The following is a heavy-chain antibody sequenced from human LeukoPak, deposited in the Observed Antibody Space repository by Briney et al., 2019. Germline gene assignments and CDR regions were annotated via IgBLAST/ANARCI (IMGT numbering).Heavy chain of an antibody. CDR3: AKGDGYNGCFDS. D-gene: IGHD5-24*01. CDR2: INKNGSNT. V-gene: IGHV3-43*01. Sequence: GGSLTLSCVASGFTFDDFAMHWVRQPPGKGLEWVSFINKNGSNTYYAESVKGRFTISRDNSKSSLFLQMNRLRPDDTALYYCAKGDGYNGCFDSWGQGTLVTVSA. J-gene: IGHJ4*02. CDR1: GFTFDDFA.